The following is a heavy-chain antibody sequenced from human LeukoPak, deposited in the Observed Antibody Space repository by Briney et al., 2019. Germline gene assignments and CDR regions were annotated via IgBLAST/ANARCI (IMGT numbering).Heavy chain of an antibody. V-gene: IGHV4-39*07. D-gene: IGHD3-22*01. CDR2: IYYRGST. CDR3: ARDWPDSSGYLFDY. CDR1: GGSISSTIYY. J-gene: IGHJ4*02. Sequence: PSETLSLTCTVSGGSISSTIYYWGWIRQPPGKGLEWIGSIYYRGSTYYNPSLKSRVAISVDTSKNQFSLKLSSVTAADTAVYYCARDWPDSSGYLFDYWGQGTLVTVSS.